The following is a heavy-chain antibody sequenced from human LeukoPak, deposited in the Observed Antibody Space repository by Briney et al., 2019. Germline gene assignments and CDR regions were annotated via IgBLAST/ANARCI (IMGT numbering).Heavy chain of an antibody. CDR2: ISGSDAGT. V-gene: IGHV3-23*01. J-gene: IGHJ3*02. Sequence: GGSLRLSCAASGFTFSSYSMNWFRQAPGKGLEGVSAISGSDAGTYYADSVKGRFTISRDNSKNTLYLQMNSLRPEDTALYYCAKEGDYYGSGSHRDAFDMWGQGTMVTVSS. CDR3: AKEGDYYGSGSHRDAFDM. CDR1: GFTFSSYS. D-gene: IGHD3-10*01.